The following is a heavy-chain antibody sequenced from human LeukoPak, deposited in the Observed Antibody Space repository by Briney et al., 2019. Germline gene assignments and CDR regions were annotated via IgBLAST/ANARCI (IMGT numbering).Heavy chain of an antibody. CDR3: ARDSSEFRSLIPH. Sequence: GASVKVSCKASGYTFTSYDTNWVRQATGQGLEWMGWMNPNSGNTGYAQKFQGRVTITADESTSTAYMELSSLRSEDTAVYYCARDSSEFRSLIPHWGQGTLVTVSS. CDR2: MNPNSGNT. D-gene: IGHD2-21*01. J-gene: IGHJ1*01. CDR1: GYTFTSYD. V-gene: IGHV1-8*01.